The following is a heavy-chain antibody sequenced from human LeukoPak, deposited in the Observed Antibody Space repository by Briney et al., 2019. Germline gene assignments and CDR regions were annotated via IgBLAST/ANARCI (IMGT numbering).Heavy chain of an antibody. CDR3: ARHRSRPDHYFDY. Sequence: PSETLSLTCTVSGGSISSYYWSWIRQPPGKGLEWIGYIYYSGSTNYNPSLKSRVTISVDTSKNQFSLKLSSVTAADTAVYYCARHRSRPDHYFDYWGQGTLVTVSS. J-gene: IGHJ4*02. CDR2: IYYSGST. D-gene: IGHD1-26*01. V-gene: IGHV4-59*08. CDR1: GGSISSYY.